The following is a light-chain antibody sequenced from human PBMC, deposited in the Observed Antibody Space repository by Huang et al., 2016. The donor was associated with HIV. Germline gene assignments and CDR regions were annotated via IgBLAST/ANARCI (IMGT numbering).Light chain of an antibody. Sequence: ERVLTQSPGTLSVSPGERATLSCRTSQGIGNSLAWYQLKPGQAPSLLIYETFIRASDIPARFSGGGSEIDFTLTISGLQSEDSAVYYCQQYHEWPWTFGQGTKVEIK. CDR1: QGIGNS. J-gene: IGKJ2*01. CDR3: QQYHEWPWT. V-gene: IGKV3-15*01. CDR2: ETF.